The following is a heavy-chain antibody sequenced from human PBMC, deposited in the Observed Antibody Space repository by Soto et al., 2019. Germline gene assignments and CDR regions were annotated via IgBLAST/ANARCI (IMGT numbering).Heavy chain of an antibody. CDR3: ARRMRVPAAAYYFDY. D-gene: IGHD2-2*01. CDR2: IYYSGST. Sequence: QVQLQESGPGLVKPSQTLSLTCTVSGGSISRGDYYWSWIRQPPGKGLEWIGYIYYSGSTYYNPSLKSRVTISVDTSKNQFSRKLSSVTAADTAVYYCARRMRVPAAAYYFDYWGQGTLVTVSS. CDR1: GGSISRGDYY. J-gene: IGHJ4*02. V-gene: IGHV4-30-4*01.